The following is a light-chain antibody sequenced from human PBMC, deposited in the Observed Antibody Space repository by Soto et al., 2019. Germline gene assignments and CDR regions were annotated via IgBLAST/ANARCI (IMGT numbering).Light chain of an antibody. V-gene: IGLV3-21*02. CDR3: SSYTSSSTYV. J-gene: IGLJ1*01. Sequence: SYELAQPPSVSVAPGQTATITCEGNNIGSNSVHWYQQKPGQAPVVVVSDDSDRPSGIPERISGSNSGKTASLTISGLQAEDEADYYCSSYTSSSTYVFGTGTKVTVL. CDR2: DDS. CDR1: NIGSNS.